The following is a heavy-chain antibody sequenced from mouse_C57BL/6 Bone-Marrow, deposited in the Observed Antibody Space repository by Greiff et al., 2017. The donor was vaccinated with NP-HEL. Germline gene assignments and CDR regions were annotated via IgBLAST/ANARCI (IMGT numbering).Heavy chain of an antibody. V-gene: IGHV1-69*01. J-gene: IGHJ3*01. CDR3: ASEGATRDCAWFAY. CDR2: IDPSGSYT. CDR1: GYTFTSYW. Sequence: QVQLQQSGAELVMPGASVKLSCKASGYTFTSYWMHWVKQRPGQGLEWIGEIDPSGSYTNYNQKFKGKSTLTVDKSSSTAYMQLSSLTSEDSAVYYCASEGATRDCAWFAYGGGGTLITVTA. D-gene: IGHD6-1*01.